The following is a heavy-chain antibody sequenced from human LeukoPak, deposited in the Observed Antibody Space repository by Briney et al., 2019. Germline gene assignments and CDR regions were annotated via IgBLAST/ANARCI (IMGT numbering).Heavy chain of an antibody. J-gene: IGHJ4*02. CDR1: GFTFSSYG. CDR2: ISYDGSNK. CDR3: ARESAYCGGDCYTNLHFDY. Sequence: PGRSLRLSCAASGFTFSSYGMHWVRQAPGKGLEWVAVISYDGSNKYYADSVKGRFTISRDNSKNTLYLQMNSLRVEDTALYYCARESAYCGGDCYTNLHFDYWGQGTLVTVSS. V-gene: IGHV3-30*03. D-gene: IGHD2-21*01.